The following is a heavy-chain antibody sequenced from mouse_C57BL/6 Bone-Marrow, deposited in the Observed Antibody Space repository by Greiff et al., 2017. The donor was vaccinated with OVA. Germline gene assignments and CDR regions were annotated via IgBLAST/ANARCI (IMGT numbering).Heavy chain of an antibody. V-gene: IGHV14-3*01. Sequence: EVQLQQSVAELVRPGASVKLSCTASGFTIKNTYMHWVKQRPEQGLEWIGRIDPANGNTKYAPKFQGKATITADTSSNTAYLQLSSLTSEDTAIYYCARGDYYGDYWGQGTTLTVSS. D-gene: IGHD1-1*01. CDR2: IDPANGNT. CDR3: ARGDYYGDY. CDR1: GFTIKNTY. J-gene: IGHJ2*01.